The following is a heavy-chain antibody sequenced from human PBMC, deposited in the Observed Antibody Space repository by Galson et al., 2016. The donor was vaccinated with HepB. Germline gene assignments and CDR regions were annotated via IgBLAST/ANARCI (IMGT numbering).Heavy chain of an antibody. D-gene: IGHD3-10*01. CDR1: GFNLNSYS. V-gene: IGHV3-48*01. CDR3: ARGLVGSGMDV. Sequence: SLRLSCAVFGFNLNSYSMNWVRQAPGKGLEWISYITSSSSLIFYPDSVKGRFTISRDNARNSLYLQMSSLRVEDTALYQCARGLVGSGMDVWGQGALVTVSS. CDR2: ITSSSSLI. J-gene: IGHJ4*02.